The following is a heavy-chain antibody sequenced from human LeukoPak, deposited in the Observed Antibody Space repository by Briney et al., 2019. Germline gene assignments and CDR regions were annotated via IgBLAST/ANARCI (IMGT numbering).Heavy chain of an antibody. CDR3: AKDLYSSSSEA. D-gene: IGHD6-6*01. CDR1: GFTFSNFG. CDR2: ISSSSSYI. J-gene: IGHJ5*02. Sequence: GGSLRLSCAASGFTFSNFGINWVRQAPGKGLEWVSSISSSSSYISYADSVKGRFTISRDNSKNTLYLQMNSLRAEDTAVYYCAKDLYSSSSEAWGQGTLVTVSS. V-gene: IGHV3-21*04.